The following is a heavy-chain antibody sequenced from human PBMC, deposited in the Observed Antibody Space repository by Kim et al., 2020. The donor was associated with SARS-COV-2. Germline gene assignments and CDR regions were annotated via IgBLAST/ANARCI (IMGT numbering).Heavy chain of an antibody. Sequence: GGSLRLSCAASGFTFSSYAMHWVRQAPGKGLEWVAVISYDGSNKYYADSVKGRFTISRDNSKNTLYLQMNSLRAEDTAVYYCARGDVDGSDSYFDYWGQGTLVTVSS. CDR2: ISYDGSNK. J-gene: IGHJ4*02. D-gene: IGHD3-10*01. V-gene: IGHV3-30-3*01. CDR1: GFTFSSYA. CDR3: ARGDVDGSDSYFDY.